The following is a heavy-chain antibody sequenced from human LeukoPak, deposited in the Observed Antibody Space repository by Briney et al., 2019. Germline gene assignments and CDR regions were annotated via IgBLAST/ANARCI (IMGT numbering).Heavy chain of an antibody. D-gene: IGHD5-18*01. CDR2: INTNTGNP. J-gene: IGHJ4*02. CDR3: AREDDPTAMANFDY. CDR1: GYTFTSYG. Sequence: ASVKVSCKASGYTFTSYGISWVRQAPGQGLEWMGWINTNTGNPTYAQGFTGRFVFSLDTSVSTAYLQISSLKAEDTAVYYCAREDDPTAMANFDYWGQGTLVTVSS. V-gene: IGHV7-4-1*02.